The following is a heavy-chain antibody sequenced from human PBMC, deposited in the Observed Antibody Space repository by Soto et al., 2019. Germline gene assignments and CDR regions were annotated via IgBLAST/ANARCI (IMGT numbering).Heavy chain of an antibody. D-gene: IGHD2-21*01. CDR1: GHTFTGYH. V-gene: IGHV1-2*02. Sequence: ASVKTSCKASGHTFTGYHVHWVRDAPGQGLEWLGWINTEIGGTSYAQKFPCRVTLSRDASIYTACLEVSGLRFAAAVVYLCAGGRYPVISYGMGVWDKEIT. J-gene: IGHJ6*04. CDR3: AGGRYPVISYGMGV. CDR2: INTEIGGT.